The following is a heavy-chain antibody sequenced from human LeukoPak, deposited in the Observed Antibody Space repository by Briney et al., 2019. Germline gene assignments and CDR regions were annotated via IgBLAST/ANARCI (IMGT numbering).Heavy chain of an antibody. V-gene: IGHV3-23*01. CDR1: GFTFSSYA. D-gene: IGHD3-9*01. CDR3: AKGMDILSGYVDY. Sequence: PGGSLRLSCAASGFTFSSYAMNWVRQAPGKGLEWVSGISGSGGNTYYADSVKGRFTISRDNSKNTLSLQMSSLRAEDTAVYYCAKGMDILSGYVDYWGQGTQVTVSS. J-gene: IGHJ4*02. CDR2: ISGSGGNT.